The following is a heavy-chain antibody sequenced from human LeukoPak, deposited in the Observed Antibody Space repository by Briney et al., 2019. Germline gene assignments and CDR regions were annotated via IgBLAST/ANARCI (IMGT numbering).Heavy chain of an antibody. CDR3: ARGYFGYGGNPGYFDY. V-gene: IGHV4-34*01. Sequence: SETLSLTCAVYGGSFSGYYWSWIRQPPGKGLEWIGEINHSGSTNYNPSLKSRVTISVDTSKNQFSLKLSSVTAADTAVYYCARGYFGYGGNPGYFDYWGQGTLVTVSS. J-gene: IGHJ4*02. D-gene: IGHD4-23*01. CDR2: INHSGST. CDR1: GGSFSGYY.